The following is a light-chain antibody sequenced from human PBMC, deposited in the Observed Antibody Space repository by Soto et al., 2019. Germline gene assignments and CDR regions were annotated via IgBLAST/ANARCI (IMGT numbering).Light chain of an antibody. J-gene: IGKJ2*01. CDR1: QSVSSSY. CDR3: QQYGSSPPGT. V-gene: IGKV3-20*01. Sequence: EIVLTQSPGTLSLSPGERATLSCRASQSVSSSYLAWYQQKPGQAPRLLIYGASSRATVIPDRFRGSGSGTDFTLTISRLEPEDFAVYYCQQYGSSPPGTFGQGIKLEIK. CDR2: GAS.